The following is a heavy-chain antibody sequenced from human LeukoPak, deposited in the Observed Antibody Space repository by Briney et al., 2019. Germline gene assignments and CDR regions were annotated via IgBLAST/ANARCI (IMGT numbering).Heavy chain of an antibody. CDR3: ARDAWFGELFYYYYMDV. CDR1: GFTFSSYN. J-gene: IGHJ6*03. V-gene: IGHV3-30*04. CDR2: ISYDGSNK. Sequence: GGSLRLSCAASGFTFSSYNMNWVRQAPGKGLEWVAVISYDGSNKYYADSVKGRFTISRDNSKNTLYLQMNSLRAEDTAVYYCARDAWFGELFYYYYMDVWGKGTTVTVSS. D-gene: IGHD3-10*01.